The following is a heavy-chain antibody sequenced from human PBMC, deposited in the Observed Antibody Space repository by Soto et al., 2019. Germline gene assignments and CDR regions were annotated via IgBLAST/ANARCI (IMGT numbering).Heavy chain of an antibody. V-gene: IGHV3-20*04. CDR1: GFIFGADA. CDR3: ARHGGTPDLYFDY. D-gene: IGHD3-16*01. Sequence: GGSLRLSCAASGFIFGADAMSWVRQAPGKGLEWVSAINWIGGSTNYADSMKGRFTISRDNAKDSLYLQMSSLRAEDTALYYCARHGGTPDLYFDYWGQGT. J-gene: IGHJ4*02. CDR2: INWIGGST.